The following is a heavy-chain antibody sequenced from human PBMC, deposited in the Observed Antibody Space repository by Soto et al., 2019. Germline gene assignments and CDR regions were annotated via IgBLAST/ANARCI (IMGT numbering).Heavy chain of an antibody. CDR2: IYSGGST. V-gene: IGHV3-53*01. CDR3: ARENYSSGWYVFYY. Sequence: ETLSLTCAVYGGSFSGYYWSWIRQPPGKGLEWVSVIYSGGSTYYADSVKGRFTISRDNSKNTLYLQMNSLRAEDTAVYYCARENYSSGWYVFYYWGQGTLVTVSS. J-gene: IGHJ4*02. D-gene: IGHD6-19*01. CDR1: GGSFSGYY.